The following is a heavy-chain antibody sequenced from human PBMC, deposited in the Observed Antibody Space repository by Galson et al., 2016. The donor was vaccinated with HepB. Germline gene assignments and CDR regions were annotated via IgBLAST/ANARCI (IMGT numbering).Heavy chain of an antibody. CDR1: GLTFWNFA. V-gene: IGHV3-23*01. CDR2: VSGFGGET. J-gene: IGHJ4*02. D-gene: IGHD2-21*01. Sequence: SLRLSCAASGLTFWNFAMTWVRQASGKGLEWVATVSGFGGETFHADSVKGRFTISRDNSKNSLFLQMNSLRAEDTALYYCVNGGHCSHFDFWGQGTLVTVSS. CDR3: VNGGHCSHFDF.